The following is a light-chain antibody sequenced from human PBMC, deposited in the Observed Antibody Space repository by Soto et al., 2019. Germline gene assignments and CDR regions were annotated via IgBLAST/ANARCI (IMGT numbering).Light chain of an antibody. V-gene: IGLV1-40*01. J-gene: IGLJ3*02. CDR3: RSYDRSLHAL. CDR2: GNS. CDR1: SSNIGAGYD. Sequence: QSVLTQPPSVSGAPGQGVTISCTGSSSNIGAGYDVHWYQQLPGTAPKLLISGNSNRPSEVPDRCSGSKSVTSASLAITGRQGEDGAAYYCRSYDRSLHALFGGGTQLTVL.